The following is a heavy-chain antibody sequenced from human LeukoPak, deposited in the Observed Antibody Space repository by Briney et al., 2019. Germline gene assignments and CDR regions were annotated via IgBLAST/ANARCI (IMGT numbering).Heavy chain of an antibody. V-gene: IGHV3-33*01. D-gene: IGHD4-17*01. CDR2: IWYDGSNK. Sequence: GRSLRLSCAASGFTFSSCGMHWVRQAPGKGLEWVAVIWYDGSNKYYADSVKGRFTISRDNSKNTLYLQMNSLRAEDAAVYYCARDRTTSGFDYWGQGTLVTVSS. J-gene: IGHJ4*02. CDR3: ARDRTTSGFDY. CDR1: GFTFSSCG.